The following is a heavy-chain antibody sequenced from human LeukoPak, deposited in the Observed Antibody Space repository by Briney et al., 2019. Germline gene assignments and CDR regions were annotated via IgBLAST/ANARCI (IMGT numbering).Heavy chain of an antibody. J-gene: IGHJ4*02. D-gene: IGHD5-18*01. Sequence: SETLSLTCTVSGGSISSGDYYWSWIRQPPGKGLEWIGYIYYSGSTYYNPSLKSRVTISVDTSKNRFSLKLSSVTAADTAVYYCARGTLDTACFDYWGQGTLVTVSS. CDR1: GGSISSGDYY. V-gene: IGHV4-30-4*01. CDR3: ARGTLDTACFDY. CDR2: IYYSGST.